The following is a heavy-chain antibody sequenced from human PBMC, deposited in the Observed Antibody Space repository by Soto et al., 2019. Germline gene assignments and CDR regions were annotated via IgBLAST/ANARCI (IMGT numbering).Heavy chain of an antibody. V-gene: IGHV3-30*18. J-gene: IGHJ6*02. D-gene: IGHD3-3*01. CDR1: GFTFSSYG. CDR3: AKEVWSGPMDV. Sequence: QVQLVESGGGVVQPGRSLRLSCAASGFTFSSYGMHWVRQAPGKRLEWVAVIYDGSNKYYADSVKGRFTISRDNSKNTVYLQMNSLRAEDTAVYYCAKEVWSGPMDVWGQGTTVTVSS. CDR2: IYDGSNK.